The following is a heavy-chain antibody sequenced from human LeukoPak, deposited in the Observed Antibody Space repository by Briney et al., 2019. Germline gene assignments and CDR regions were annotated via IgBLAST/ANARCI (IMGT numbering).Heavy chain of an antibody. J-gene: IGHJ4*02. CDR3: ARVSLLDDGGLGDY. CDR2: IWNDGSNK. Sequence: QPGRSLRLSCAASGFTFSIYGMHWVRQAPGKGLEWVAVIWNDGSNKYYADSVKGRFTISRDNSKNTLYLQMNSLRAEDTAVYYCARVSLLDDGGLGDYWGQGTLVTVSS. V-gene: IGHV3-33*01. D-gene: IGHD4-23*01. CDR1: GFTFSIYG.